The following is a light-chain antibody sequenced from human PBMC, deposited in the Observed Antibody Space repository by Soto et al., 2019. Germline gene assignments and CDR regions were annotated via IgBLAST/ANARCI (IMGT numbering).Light chain of an antibody. CDR2: GNH. Sequence: QSVLTQPPSASGTPGQRVTISCSGSSSNIGSNPVNWYQQLPGTAPKLLIYGNHQRPSGVPDRFSGSKSVTSASLAISGLQSEDEDDYYCAAWDDSLGILVFGGGTKVTVL. V-gene: IGLV1-44*01. CDR1: SSNIGSNP. J-gene: IGLJ2*01. CDR3: AAWDDSLGILV.